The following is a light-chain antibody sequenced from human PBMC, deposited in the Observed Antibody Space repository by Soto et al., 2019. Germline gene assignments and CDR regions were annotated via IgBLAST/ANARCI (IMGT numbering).Light chain of an antibody. Sequence: DFHITQPHSTLSASVGDRVTITCRASQSIITSLAWYQQKPGKAPKLLIYKASSLQSGVPSRFSGSGSGTEFTLTISSLQPDDFATYYCQQYNSYSRTFGQGTKVDIK. V-gene: IGKV1-5*03. CDR2: KAS. CDR3: QQYNSYSRT. J-gene: IGKJ1*01. CDR1: QSIITS.